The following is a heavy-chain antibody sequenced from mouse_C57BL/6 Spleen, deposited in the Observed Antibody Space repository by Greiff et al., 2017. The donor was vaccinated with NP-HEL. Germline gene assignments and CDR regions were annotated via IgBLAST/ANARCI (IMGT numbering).Heavy chain of an antibody. CDR2: IRNKANGYTT. CDR1: GFTFTDYY. J-gene: IGHJ3*01. V-gene: IGHV7-3*01. D-gene: IGHD1-1*01. Sequence: EVQLQESGGGLVQPGGSLSLSCAASGFTFTDYYMSWVRQPPGKALEWLGFIRNKANGYTTEYSASVKGRFTISRDNSQSILYLQMNALRAEDSATYYCARSHYGSAWFAYWGQGTLVTVSA. CDR3: ARSHYGSAWFAY.